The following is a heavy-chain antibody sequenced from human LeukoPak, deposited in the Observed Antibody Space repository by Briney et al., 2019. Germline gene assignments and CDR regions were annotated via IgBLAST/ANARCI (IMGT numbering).Heavy chain of an antibody. Sequence: SETLSLTCIASGGSISSYYWSWIRQPPGKGLEWIGYIYYSGSTNYNPSLKSRVTISVDTSKNQFSLKLSSVTAADTAVYYCARSGYSYGADAFDIWGQGTMVTVSS. CDR3: ARSGYSYGADAFDI. D-gene: IGHD5-18*01. CDR2: IYYSGST. V-gene: IGHV4-59*01. J-gene: IGHJ3*02. CDR1: GGSISSYY.